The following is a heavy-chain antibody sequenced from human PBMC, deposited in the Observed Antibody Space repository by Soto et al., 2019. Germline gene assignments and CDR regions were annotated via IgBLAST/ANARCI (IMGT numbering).Heavy chain of an antibody. CDR2: ISGSGGST. Sequence: AGGSLRLSCAASGFTFSSYAMSWVRQAPGKGLEWVSAISGSGGSTYCADSVKGRFTISRDNSKNTLYLQMNSLRAEDTAVYYCARDGGIGTYYYDSSGSLAFDIWGQGTMVTVSS. CDR1: GFTFSSYA. D-gene: IGHD3-22*01. CDR3: ARDGGIGTYYYDSSGSLAFDI. V-gene: IGHV3-23*01. J-gene: IGHJ3*02.